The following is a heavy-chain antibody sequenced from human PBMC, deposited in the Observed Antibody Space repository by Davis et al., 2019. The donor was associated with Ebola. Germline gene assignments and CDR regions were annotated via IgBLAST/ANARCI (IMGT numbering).Heavy chain of an antibody. V-gene: IGHV4-61*01. CDR3: ATQLLLYPLVDY. CDR1: GASVSSGTNY. J-gene: IGHJ4*02. Sequence: SETLSLTCTVSGASVSSGTNYWSWIRQTPGKGLEWIGYIYHSGSTIYNPSLKSRVTISVDTSKNQFSLKLSSVTAADTAVYYCATQLLLYPLVDYWGQGTLVTVSS. D-gene: IGHD2-15*01. CDR2: IYHSGST.